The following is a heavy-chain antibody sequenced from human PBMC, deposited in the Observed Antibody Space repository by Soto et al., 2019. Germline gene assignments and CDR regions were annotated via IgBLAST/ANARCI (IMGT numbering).Heavy chain of an antibody. CDR1: GSSISGFY. CDR2: IHYSGST. D-gene: IGHD4-17*01. J-gene: IGHJ4*02. Sequence: SETLSLTCIVSGSSISGFYWSWIRQPPGKGLEWIGNIHYSGSTNYNPSRKSRVTISVDMSKNQFSLKVNSVTAADTAVYYCARVGGYYGDYPNFDYWGQGMLVTVSS. V-gene: IGHV4-59*01. CDR3: ARVGGYYGDYPNFDY.